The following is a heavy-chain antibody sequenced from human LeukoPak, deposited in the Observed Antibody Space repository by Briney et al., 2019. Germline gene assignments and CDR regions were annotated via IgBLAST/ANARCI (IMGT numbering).Heavy chain of an antibody. CDR3: ARGSTVTTNTLFDY. CDR1: GFTFNTYD. V-gene: IGHV3-21*01. D-gene: IGHD4-17*01. CDR2: IRSSSSNM. J-gene: IGHJ4*02. Sequence: GGSLRLSCAASGFTFNTYDMNWVRQAPGKGLEWVSTIRSSSSNMYYADSVKGRFTISRDDAKNSLYLQMNSLRAEDTAVYYCARGSTVTTNTLFDYWGQGTLVTVSS.